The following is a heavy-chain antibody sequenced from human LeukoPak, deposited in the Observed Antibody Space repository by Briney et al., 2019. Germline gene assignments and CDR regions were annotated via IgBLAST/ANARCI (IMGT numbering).Heavy chain of an antibody. CDR3: ARGNYFDY. CDR2: ISTTTYT. J-gene: IGHJ4*02. CDR1: GYTFSSYS. D-gene: IGHD3-10*01. V-gene: IGHV3-21*01. Sequence: GGSLRLSCAASGYTFSSYSMHWVRQAPGKGLEWVSSISTTTYTYYADSVKGRFTISRDNAKNSLYLQMNSLRAEDTGVYYCARGNYFDYWGQGTLVTVSS.